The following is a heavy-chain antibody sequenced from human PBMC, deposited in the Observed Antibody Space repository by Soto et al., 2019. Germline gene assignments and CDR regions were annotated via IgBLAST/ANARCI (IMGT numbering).Heavy chain of an antibody. J-gene: IGHJ3*01. CDR2: IYYSGST. CDR3: TREGATLVKPS. Sequence: QMQLQESGPGLVKSSETLSLTCTVSGGSVSSASHYWNWIRQPPGKGLEWIGYIYYSGSTNYNPSLKSRVTISVDTSKNQFSLKLISVTAADTAVYYCTREGATLVKPSWGQGIMVTVSS. V-gene: IGHV4-61*01. D-gene: IGHD1-26*01. CDR1: GGSVSSASHY.